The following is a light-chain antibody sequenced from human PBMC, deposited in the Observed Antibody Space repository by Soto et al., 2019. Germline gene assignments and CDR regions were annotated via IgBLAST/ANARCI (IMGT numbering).Light chain of an antibody. CDR1: QSVGTY. CDR3: QQRSNWPPWT. V-gene: IGKV3-11*01. Sequence: EIVLTQSPGTLSLSPGERATLSCRASQSVGTYLAWYQQKPGQAPRPLIYGASSRATGIPARFSGSGSGTDFTLTISSLEPEDFAVYYCQQRSNWPPWTFGQGTKVDIK. J-gene: IGKJ1*01. CDR2: GAS.